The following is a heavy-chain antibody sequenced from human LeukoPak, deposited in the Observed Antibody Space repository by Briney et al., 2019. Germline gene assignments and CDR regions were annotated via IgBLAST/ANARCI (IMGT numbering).Heavy chain of an antibody. CDR3: AKCPFSGSYYIFNYYGMDV. D-gene: IGHD1-26*01. J-gene: IGHJ6*02. CDR2: ISYDGSNK. CDR1: GFTFSSYA. Sequence: GGSLRLSCAASGFTFSSYAMSWVRQAPGKGLEWVAVISYDGSNKYYADSVKGRFTISRDNSKNTLYLQMNSLRAKDTAVYYCAKCPFSGSYYIFNYYGMDVWGQGTTVTVSS. V-gene: IGHV3-30*18.